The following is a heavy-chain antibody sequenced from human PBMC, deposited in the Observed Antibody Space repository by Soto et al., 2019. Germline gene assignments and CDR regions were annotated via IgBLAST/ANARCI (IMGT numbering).Heavy chain of an antibody. D-gene: IGHD6-13*01. Sequence: PSEALALTCTVSCGSISSGGYDWSWIRQHAGKGVEWIGYIYYSGSTYYNPSLKSRVTISVDTSKNQFSLKLSSVTAADTAVYYCARGLPGYSSSWYGPALDYWGQGTPVTVSS. CDR1: CGSISSGGYD. J-gene: IGHJ4*02. CDR3: ARGLPGYSSSWYGPALDY. V-gene: IGHV4-31*03. CDR2: IYYSGST.